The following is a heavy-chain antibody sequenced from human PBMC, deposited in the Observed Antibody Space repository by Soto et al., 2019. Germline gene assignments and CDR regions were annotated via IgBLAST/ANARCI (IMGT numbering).Heavy chain of an antibody. CDR1: GYTFTSYD. J-gene: IGHJ3*02. CDR2: MNPNSGNT. CDR3: AYGVATIYLSAFDI. Sequence: QVQLVQSGAEVKRPGASVKVSCKASGYTFTSYDINWVRQATGQGLEWMGWMNPNSGNTGYAQKFQGRVTMTRNTSISTAYMELSSLRSEDTAVYYCAYGVATIYLSAFDIWGQGTMVTVSS. D-gene: IGHD5-12*01. V-gene: IGHV1-8*01.